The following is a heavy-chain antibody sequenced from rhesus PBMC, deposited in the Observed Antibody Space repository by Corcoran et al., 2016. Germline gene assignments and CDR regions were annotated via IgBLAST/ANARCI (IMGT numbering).Heavy chain of an antibody. J-gene: IGHJ3*01. Sequence: QVQLQESGPGLVKPSETLSLTCVVSGYSISSGYYWSWIRQPPGKGLEWIGYITSGGGTSYNPSLKSRVTISRDTSKNQFSLKLSSVTAADTAVYYCARDIAGTRGAFDFWGQGLRVTVSS. D-gene: IGHD1-14*01. V-gene: IGHV4-122*02. CDR3: ARDIAGTRGAFDF. CDR2: ITSGGGT. CDR1: GYSISSGYY.